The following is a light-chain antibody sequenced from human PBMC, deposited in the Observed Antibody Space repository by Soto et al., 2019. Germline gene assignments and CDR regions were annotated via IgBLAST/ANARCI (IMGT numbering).Light chain of an antibody. Sequence: QSALTQPASVSGSPGQSITISCTGTSNDVGTYNRVSWYQQYPGKAPTLMIYEVNKRPSGASNRFSGSKSGNTASLTISGLQAEDEADYYCCSSVGSPIWVFGGGTKLTVL. V-gene: IGLV2-23*02. J-gene: IGLJ3*02. CDR1: SNDVGTYNR. CDR2: EVN. CDR3: CSSVGSPIWV.